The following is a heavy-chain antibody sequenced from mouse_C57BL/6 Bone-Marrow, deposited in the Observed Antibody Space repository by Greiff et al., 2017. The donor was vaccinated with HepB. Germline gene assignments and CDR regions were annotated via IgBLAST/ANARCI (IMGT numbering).Heavy chain of an antibody. J-gene: IGHJ4*01. CDR2: IYPRSGNT. CDR3: ARDPHYGSSPCAMDY. D-gene: IGHD1-1*01. CDR1: GYTFTSYG. V-gene: IGHV1-81*01. Sequence: QVQLKESGAELARPGASVKLSCKASGYTFTSYGISWVKQRTGQGLEWIGEIYPRSGNTYYNEKFKGKATLTADKSSSTAYMELRSLTSEDSAVHFCARDPHYGSSPCAMDYWGQGTSVTVSS.